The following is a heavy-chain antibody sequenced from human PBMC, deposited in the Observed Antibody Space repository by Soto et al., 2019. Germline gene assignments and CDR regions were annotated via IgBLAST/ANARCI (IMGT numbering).Heavy chain of an antibody. D-gene: IGHD6-13*01. Sequence: QVQLVESGGGVVQPGRSLRLSCAASGFTFSSYGMHWVRQAPGKGLEWVAVISYDGSNKYYADSVKGRFTISRDNSKNTLYLQMNSLRAEDTAVYYCAKYLGSWYFDYWGQGTLVTVSS. CDR2: ISYDGSNK. CDR1: GFTFSSYG. V-gene: IGHV3-30*18. J-gene: IGHJ4*02. CDR3: AKYLGSWYFDY.